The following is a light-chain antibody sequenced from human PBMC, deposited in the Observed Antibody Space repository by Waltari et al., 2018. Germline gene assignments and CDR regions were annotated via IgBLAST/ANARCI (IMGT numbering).Light chain of an antibody. V-gene: IGKV1-39*01. CDR2: HAS. CDR3: QQTSRIPLT. Sequence: DIQMTQSPASLSASVGDRVAITCRASQTINSDLNWYQQKSGKAPNLLIYHASTLQDGVPSKFSGSGSETHFTLTINNLQPEDIATYFCQQTSRIPLTFGGGTKVEV. J-gene: IGKJ4*01. CDR1: QTINSD.